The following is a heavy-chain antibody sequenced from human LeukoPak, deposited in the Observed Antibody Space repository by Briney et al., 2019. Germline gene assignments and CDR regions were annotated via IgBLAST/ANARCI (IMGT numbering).Heavy chain of an antibody. V-gene: IGHV3-33*01. CDR2: IWYDGSNK. D-gene: IGHD1-1*01. J-gene: IGHJ3*02. Sequence: GGSLRLSCAASGFTFSSYGMHWIRQAPGKGLEWVAVIWYDGSNKYYADSVKGRFTISRDNSENTLYLQMNSLRAEDTAVYYCARVYNRGAFDIWGQGTMVTVSS. CDR1: GFTFSSYG. CDR3: ARVYNRGAFDI.